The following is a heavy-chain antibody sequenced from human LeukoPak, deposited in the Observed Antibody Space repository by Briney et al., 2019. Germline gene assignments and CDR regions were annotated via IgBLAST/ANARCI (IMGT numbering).Heavy chain of an antibody. Sequence: SETLSLTCTVSGGSISSSSYYWGWIRQPPGKGLEWIGSIYYSGSTYYNPSLKSRVTISVDTSKNQFSLKLSSVTAADTAVYYCARDAFDIWGQGTMVTVSS. J-gene: IGHJ3*02. CDR1: GGSISSSSYY. CDR3: ARDAFDI. V-gene: IGHV4-39*07. CDR2: IYYSGST.